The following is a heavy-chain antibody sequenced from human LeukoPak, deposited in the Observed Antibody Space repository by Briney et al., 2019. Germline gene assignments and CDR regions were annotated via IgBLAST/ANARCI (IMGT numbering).Heavy chain of an antibody. Sequence: GSLRLSCEVSGFTLSRYSMNWVRQAPGKGPEWVSAISTDSDYIYYGDSVKGRFTVSRDNAKNSLYLQMNSLRAEDTALYYCVRASYSSTWYLDSWGQGALVIVSS. CDR2: ISTDSDYI. J-gene: IGHJ4*02. CDR1: GFTLSRYS. V-gene: IGHV3-21*01. D-gene: IGHD6-13*01. CDR3: VRASYSSTWYLDS.